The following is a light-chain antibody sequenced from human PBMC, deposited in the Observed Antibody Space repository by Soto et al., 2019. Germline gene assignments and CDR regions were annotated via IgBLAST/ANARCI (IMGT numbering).Light chain of an antibody. Sequence: DIQMTQSPSSLSASVGDSVTITCRASQGINNYLAWYQQKPGKVPVLLIYSASTLKSGVPSRFSGRGAGTDFTLTISSLQPEDFATYYCQNYNSAPFTFGPGTKVDIK. CDR3: QNYNSAPFT. CDR1: QGINNY. V-gene: IGKV1-27*01. J-gene: IGKJ3*01. CDR2: SAS.